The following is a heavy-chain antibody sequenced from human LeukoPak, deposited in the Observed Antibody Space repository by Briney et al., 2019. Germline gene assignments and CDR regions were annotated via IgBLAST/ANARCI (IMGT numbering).Heavy chain of an antibody. CDR1: GFIFSRYA. V-gene: IGHV3-30*04. Sequence: PGGSLRLSCAASGFIFSRYAMHWVRQAPGEGLEWVALISYDGSKKYYADSVKGRFTISRGNSKNTLYLQMNSLRAEDTAVYYCATAHCNGDCFSVSYFDYWGQGTLVTVSS. J-gene: IGHJ4*02. D-gene: IGHD2-21*02. CDR3: ATAHCNGDCFSVSYFDY. CDR2: ISYDGSKK.